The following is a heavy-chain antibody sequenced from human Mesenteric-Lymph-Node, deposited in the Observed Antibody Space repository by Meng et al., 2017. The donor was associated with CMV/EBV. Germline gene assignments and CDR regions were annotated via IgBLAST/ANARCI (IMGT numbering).Heavy chain of an antibody. D-gene: IGHD3-16*01. CDR1: GITVSSNY. V-gene: IGHV3-15*01. CDR3: TPQYDYVETY. CDR2: IKSKTDGGTT. J-gene: IGHJ4*02. Sequence: GGSLRLSCAASGITVSSNYMNWVRQAPGKGLEWVGRIKSKTDGGTTDYAAPVKGRFTISRDDSKNTLYLQMNSLKTEDTAVYYCTPQYDYVETYWGQGTLVTVSS.